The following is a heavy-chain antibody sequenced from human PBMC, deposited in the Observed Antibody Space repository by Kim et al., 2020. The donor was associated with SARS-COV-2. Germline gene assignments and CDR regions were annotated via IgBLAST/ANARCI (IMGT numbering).Heavy chain of an antibody. CDR3: ARGPLAGFDY. CDR2: ST. J-gene: IGHJ4*02. D-gene: IGHD3-10*01. V-gene: IGHV4-59*09. Sequence: STNYNPSLKSRVTISVDTSKNQFSLKLSSVTAADTAVYYCARGPLAGFDYWGQGTLVTVSS.